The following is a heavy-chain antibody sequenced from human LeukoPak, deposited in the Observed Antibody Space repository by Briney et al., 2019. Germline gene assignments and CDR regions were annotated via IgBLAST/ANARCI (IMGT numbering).Heavy chain of an antibody. CDR3: ARHGAEGEYYYYYYTDV. J-gene: IGHJ6*03. D-gene: IGHD3-10*01. V-gene: IGHV4-39*01. CDR2: IYYNGST. Sequence: PSETLSLTCTVSGGFISSSSYYWGWIRQPPGKGLEWIGSIYYNGSTYYNPSLKSRVTISVDTSKNQFSLKLSSVTAADTAVYYCARHGAEGEYYYYYYTDVWGKGTTVTVSS. CDR1: GGFISSSSYY.